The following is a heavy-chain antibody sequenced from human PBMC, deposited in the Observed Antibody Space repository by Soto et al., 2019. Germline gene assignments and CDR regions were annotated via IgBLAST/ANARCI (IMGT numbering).Heavy chain of an antibody. D-gene: IGHD6-19*01. CDR2: INHSGST. CDR3: ARLGVAGTAFDI. V-gene: IGHV4-34*01. Sequence: SETLSLTCAVYGGSFSGYYWSWIRQPPGKGLEWIGEINHSGSTNYNPSLMSRVTLSVDTSKNQFSLKLRSVTAADTAVYYCARLGVAGTAFDIWGQGTMVNVSS. J-gene: IGHJ3*02. CDR1: GGSFSGYY.